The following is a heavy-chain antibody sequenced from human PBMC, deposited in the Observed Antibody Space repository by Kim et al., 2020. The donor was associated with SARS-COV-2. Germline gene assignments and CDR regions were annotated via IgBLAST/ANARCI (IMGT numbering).Heavy chain of an antibody. CDR3: AREGCSGGSCYTYYYGMDV. J-gene: IGHJ6*02. D-gene: IGHD2-15*01. CDR1: GFTFSSYG. Sequence: GGSLRLSCAASGFTFSSYGMHWVRQAPGKGLEWVAVIWYDGSNKYYADSVKGRFTISRDNSKNTLYLQMNSLRAEDTAVYYCAREGCSGGSCYTYYYGMDVWGQGTTVTVSS. V-gene: IGHV3-33*01. CDR2: IWYDGSNK.